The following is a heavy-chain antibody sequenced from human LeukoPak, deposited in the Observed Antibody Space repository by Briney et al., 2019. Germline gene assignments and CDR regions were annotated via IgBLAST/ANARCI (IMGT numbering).Heavy chain of an antibody. CDR2: ISSSGSTI. Sequence: GGSLGLSCAASGFTFSDYYMSWIRQAPGKGLEWVSYISSSGSTIYYADSVKGRFTISRDNAKNSLYLQMNSLRAEDTAVYYCARTRHCSSTSCHLDYWGQGTLVTVSS. CDR3: ARTRHCSSTSCHLDY. D-gene: IGHD2-2*01. V-gene: IGHV3-11*04. CDR1: GFTFSDYY. J-gene: IGHJ4*02.